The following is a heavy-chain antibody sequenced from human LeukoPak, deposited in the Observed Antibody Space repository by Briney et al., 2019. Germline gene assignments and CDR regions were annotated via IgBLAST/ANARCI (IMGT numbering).Heavy chain of an antibody. V-gene: IGHV1-24*01. Sequence: ASVKVSCKVSGYTLTELSMHWVRQAPGKGLEWMGGFDPEDGETIYAQKFQGRVTMTEDTSTDTAYMELSSLRSDDTAVYYCATPLAYGSGVIDYWGQGTLVTVSS. CDR3: ATPLAYGSGVIDY. D-gene: IGHD3-10*01. J-gene: IGHJ4*02. CDR1: GYTLTELS. CDR2: FDPEDGET.